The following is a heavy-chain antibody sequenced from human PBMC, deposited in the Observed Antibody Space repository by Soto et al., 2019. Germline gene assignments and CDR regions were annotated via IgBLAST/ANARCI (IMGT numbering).Heavy chain of an antibody. CDR2: INAGNGNT. Sequence: GASVKVSCKASGYTFTSYAMHWVRQAPGQRLEWMGWINAGNGNTKYSQKFQGRVTITRDTSASTAYMELSSLRSEDTAVYYCARVQQQLVGAFDIWGQGTMVTVSS. J-gene: IGHJ3*02. CDR3: ARVQQQLVGAFDI. V-gene: IGHV1-3*01. D-gene: IGHD6-13*01. CDR1: GYTFTSYA.